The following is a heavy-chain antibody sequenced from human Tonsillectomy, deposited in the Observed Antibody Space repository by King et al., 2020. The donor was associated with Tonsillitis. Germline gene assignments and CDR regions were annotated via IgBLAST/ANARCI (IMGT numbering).Heavy chain of an antibody. CDR1: GFTFSSYA. CDR3: AKDGHSSGWYYFDY. CDR2: ISNSGGNT. V-gene: IGHV3-23*04. J-gene: IGHJ4*02. Sequence: VQLVESGGGLVQPGGSLRLSCAASGFTFSSYAMSWVRQAPGKGLEWGSGISNSGGNTYYADSVKGRLTISRDNSKNTLDLQMNSLRAGATAAYYCAKDGHSSGWYYFDYWGQGTLVTVSS. D-gene: IGHD6-19*01.